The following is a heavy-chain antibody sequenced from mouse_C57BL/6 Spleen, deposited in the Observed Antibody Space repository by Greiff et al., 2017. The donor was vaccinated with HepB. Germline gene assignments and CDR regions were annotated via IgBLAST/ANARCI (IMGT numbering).Heavy chain of an antibody. D-gene: IGHD1-1*01. J-gene: IGHJ2*01. CDR3: ARSSGRGSSPTFDY. V-gene: IGHV1-69*01. CDR2: IDPSDSYT. CDR1: GYTFTSYW. Sequence: QVQLQQPGAELVMPGASVKLSCKASGYTFTSYWMHWVKQRPGQGLEWIGEIDPSDSYTNYNQKFKGKSTLTVDKSSSTAYMQLSSLTSEDSAVYYCARSSGRGSSPTFDYWGQGTTLTVAS.